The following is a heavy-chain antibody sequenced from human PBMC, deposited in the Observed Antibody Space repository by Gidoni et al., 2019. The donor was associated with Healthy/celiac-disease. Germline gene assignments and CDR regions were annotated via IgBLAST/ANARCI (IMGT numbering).Heavy chain of an antibody. CDR1: GFTFSSYS. CDR3: ASDLITMIDY. CDR2: ISSSSSYI. V-gene: IGHV3-21*01. D-gene: IGHD3-22*01. J-gene: IGHJ4*02. Sequence: EVQLVESGGGLVKPGGSLRLSCAASGFTFSSYSMNWVRQAPGKGLEWVSSISSSSSYIYYADSVKGRFTISRDNAKNSLYLQMNSLRAEDTAVYYCASDLITMIDYWGQGTLVTVSS.